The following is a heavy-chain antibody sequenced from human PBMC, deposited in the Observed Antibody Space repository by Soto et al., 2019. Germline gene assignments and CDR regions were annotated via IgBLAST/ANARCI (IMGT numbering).Heavy chain of an antibody. J-gene: IGHJ6*02. CDR2: VHDSWGF. V-gene: IGHV4-59*08. CDR3: ERQGFGALHCLVDV. Sequence: QVPLQASGPGLVKPSETLSLSCTVSGGSISNYYWSWFRQTPGNGLEWIGYVHDSWGFNYNPSLKSRVAISLDTSKRKFSLKLTSLTATDTAVYYCERQGFGALHCLVDVWGQGTTVTVSS. CDR1: GGSISNYY. D-gene: IGHD3-10*01.